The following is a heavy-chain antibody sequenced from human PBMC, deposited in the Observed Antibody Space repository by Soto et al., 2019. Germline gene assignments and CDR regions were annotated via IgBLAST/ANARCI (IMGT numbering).Heavy chain of an antibody. CDR2: IWYDGSNK. V-gene: IGHV3-33*01. J-gene: IGHJ6*02. Sequence: PGGSLRLSCAASGFTFSSYGMHWVRQAPGKGLEWVAVIWYDGSNKYYADSVKGQFTISRDNSKNTLYLQMNSLRAEDTAVYYCAREGIAVAGATHYYYYYGMDVWGQGTTVTVSS. CDR1: GFTFSSYG. D-gene: IGHD6-19*01. CDR3: AREGIAVAGATHYYYYYGMDV.